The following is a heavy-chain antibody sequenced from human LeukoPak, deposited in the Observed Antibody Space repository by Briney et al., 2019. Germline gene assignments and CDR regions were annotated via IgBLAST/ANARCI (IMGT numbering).Heavy chain of an antibody. Sequence: CIITYNRNTNYAQQFQGRGTITTDKTTSKDYMELRSLRSDDTAVYYCAARSGTYPYYFDYWGQGTLVTVSS. D-gene: IGHD3-10*01. J-gene: IGHJ4*01. V-gene: IGHV1-18*01. CDR3: AARSGTYPYYFDY. CDR2: IITYNRNT.